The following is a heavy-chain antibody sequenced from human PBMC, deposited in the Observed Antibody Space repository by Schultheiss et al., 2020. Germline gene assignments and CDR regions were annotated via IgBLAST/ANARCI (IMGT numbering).Heavy chain of an antibody. CDR1: GFTFGDYA. V-gene: IGHV3-49*04. CDR3: VRDGLFGGIFLFDY. CDR2: IRSKAYGGTT. D-gene: IGHD3-16*01. Sequence: GESLKISCTASGFTFGDYAMSWVRQAPGKGLEWVGFIRSKAYGGTTEYAASVKGRFTISRDDSKSIAYLQMNSLKAEDTAIYYCVRDGLFGGIFLFDYWGQGTLVTVSS. J-gene: IGHJ4*02.